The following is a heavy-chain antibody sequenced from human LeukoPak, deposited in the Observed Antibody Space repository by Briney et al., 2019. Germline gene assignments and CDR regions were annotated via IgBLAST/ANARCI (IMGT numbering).Heavy chain of an antibody. V-gene: IGHV3-53*01. J-gene: IGHJ4*02. Sequence: PGGSLRLSCAASGFTVSSNYMSWVRQAPGKGLEWVSVIYSGGSTYYADSVKGRFTISRDNSKNTLYLQMNSLRAEDTAVYYCAAPGYSSSWYYFDYWGRGTLVTVSS. CDR1: GFTVSSNY. CDR3: AAPGYSSSWYYFDY. CDR2: IYSGGST. D-gene: IGHD6-13*01.